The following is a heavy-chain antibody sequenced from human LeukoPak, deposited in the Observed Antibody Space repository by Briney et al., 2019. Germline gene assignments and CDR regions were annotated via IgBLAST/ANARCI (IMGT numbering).Heavy chain of an antibody. Sequence: GGSLRLSCEVSGFIFSNYWMSWVRQAPGKGLEWVSAASGSGGSTYYADSVKGRFTISRDNAKNTLYLQMNSLRAEDTAVYYCAGSAYYYDSSGYYMVDYWGQGTLVSVSS. J-gene: IGHJ4*02. CDR2: ASGSGGST. CDR1: GFIFSNYW. CDR3: AGSAYYYDSSGYYMVDY. D-gene: IGHD3-22*01. V-gene: IGHV3-23*01.